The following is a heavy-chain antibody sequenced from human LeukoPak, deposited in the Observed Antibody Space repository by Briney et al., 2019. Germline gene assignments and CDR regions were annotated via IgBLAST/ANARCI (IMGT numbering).Heavy chain of an antibody. CDR3: ARFHTSSWFFDS. Sequence: PSETLSLTCAVSSGSINSSNWWSWVRQPPGKGLEWIGEIYPSGSTNYNPSLKSRVTMSVDESKNEFSLKLTSVIAADTAVYYCARFHTSSWFFDSWGQGILVTVSS. V-gene: IGHV4-4*02. D-gene: IGHD6-13*01. CDR2: IYPSGST. J-gene: IGHJ4*02. CDR1: SGSINSSNW.